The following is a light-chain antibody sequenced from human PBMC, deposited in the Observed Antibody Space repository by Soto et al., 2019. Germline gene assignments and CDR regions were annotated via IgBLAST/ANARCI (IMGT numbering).Light chain of an antibody. Sequence: EIVLTQSPGTLSLSPGDRATLSCRASQSINSRYLAWYQQKPGQAPRLLIYGASSRATGIPDRFSGSGSGTDFMLTISRREPEDLVVLYCQQYGSPLTFGGGTKVEIK. CDR1: QSINSRY. CDR3: QQYGSPLT. CDR2: GAS. J-gene: IGKJ4*01. V-gene: IGKV3-20*01.